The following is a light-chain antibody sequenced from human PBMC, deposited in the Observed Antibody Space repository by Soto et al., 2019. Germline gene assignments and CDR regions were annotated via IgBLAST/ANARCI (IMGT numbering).Light chain of an antibody. Sequence: EIVLTQSPGSLSLSPGEGAALSCRASQTISKSNLAWYQQKPGQAPRLLVYAASSRATGIPARFSGSGSGTYCTLTISRLEPEDFAIYYCQQYGSPRGTFGQGTKVEI. CDR2: AAS. CDR1: QTISKSN. CDR3: QQYGSPRGT. V-gene: IGKV3-20*01. J-gene: IGKJ1*01.